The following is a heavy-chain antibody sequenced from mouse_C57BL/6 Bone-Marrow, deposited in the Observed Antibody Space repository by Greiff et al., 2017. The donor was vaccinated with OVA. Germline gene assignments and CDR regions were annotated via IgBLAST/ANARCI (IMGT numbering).Heavy chain of an antibody. CDR3: ARGGSSGYGHYYAMDY. CDR2: IDPNSGGT. CDR1: GYTFTSYW. Sequence: VQLQQPGAELVKPGASVKLSCKASGYTFTSYWMPWVKQRPGRGLEWLGRIDPNSGGTKYTEKFKSKATLTVDKPSSTVYLQLSSLTSEDSAVYYCARGGSSGYGHYYAMDYWGQGTSVTVSS. V-gene: IGHV1-72*01. J-gene: IGHJ4*01. D-gene: IGHD3-2*02.